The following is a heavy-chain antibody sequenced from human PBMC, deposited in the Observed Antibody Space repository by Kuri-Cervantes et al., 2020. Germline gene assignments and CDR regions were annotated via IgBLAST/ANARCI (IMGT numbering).Heavy chain of an antibody. Sequence: SGPTLVKPTQTLTLTCTFSGFSLSTTGMCVSWVRQPPGKALEWLARIDWDDDKFYSTSLKTRLTISKDTSKNQVVLTMTNMDPVDTATYYCARDYYDSSGFPPFDYWGQGTLVTVSS. CDR1: GFSLSTTGMC. V-gene: IGHV2-70*17. CDR2: IDWDDDK. D-gene: IGHD3-22*01. J-gene: IGHJ4*02. CDR3: ARDYYDSSGFPPFDY.